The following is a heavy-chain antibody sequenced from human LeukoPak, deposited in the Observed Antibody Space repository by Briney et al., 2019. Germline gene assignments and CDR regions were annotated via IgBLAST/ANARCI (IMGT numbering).Heavy chain of an antibody. CDR3: TRLVGANF. J-gene: IGHJ4*02. CDR2: IRNKANNYNT. Sequence: GGSLRLSCAASGFTFSDPDMDWVRQAPGKGLEWVGRIRNKANNYNTEYAASVRGRFTISRDDSKNSVYLQMNSLRIEDTAVYYCTRLVGANFWGQGTLVTVSS. CDR1: GFTFSDPD. D-gene: IGHD1-26*01. V-gene: IGHV3-72*01.